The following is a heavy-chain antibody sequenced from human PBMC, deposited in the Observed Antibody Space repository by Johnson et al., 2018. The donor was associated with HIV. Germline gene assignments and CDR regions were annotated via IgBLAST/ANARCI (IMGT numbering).Heavy chain of an antibody. D-gene: IGHD1-14*01. V-gene: IGHV3-13*01. CDR2: IGTAGDT. CDR3: TRAEWHDAFDI. CDR1: GFTFSSYD. Sequence: EVQLVESGGGLVQPGGSLRLSCAASGFTFSSYDMHWVRQATGKGLEWVSAIGTAGDTYYPGSVKGRFTISRDDSKSIAYLQMNSLKTEDTAVYYCTRAEWHDAFDIWGQGTMVTVSS. J-gene: IGHJ3*02.